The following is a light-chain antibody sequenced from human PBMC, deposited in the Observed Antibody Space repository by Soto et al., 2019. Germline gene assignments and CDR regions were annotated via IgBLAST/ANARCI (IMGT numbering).Light chain of an antibody. CDR1: QSVSSSY. Sequence: EIVLAQSPGTLSLSPGDRATLSCRASQSVSSSYLAWYQQKPGQAPRLLIYGASSRATGIPDRFSGSGSGTDFTLTISRLEPEDFAVYYCQQYGSSPPTFGQGTKVDIK. V-gene: IGKV3-20*01. CDR2: GAS. CDR3: QQYGSSPPT. J-gene: IGKJ1*01.